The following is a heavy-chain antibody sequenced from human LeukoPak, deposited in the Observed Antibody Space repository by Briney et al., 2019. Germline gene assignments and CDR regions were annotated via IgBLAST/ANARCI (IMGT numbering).Heavy chain of an antibody. CDR3: ARVYSSSWSTMYYFDY. Sequence: GGSLRLSCAASGFTFSSYSMNWVRQAPGKGLEWVSSISSSSSYIYYADSVKGRFTISRDNAKNSLYLQMNSLRAEDTAVYYCARVYSSSWSTMYYFDYWGQGTLVTVSS. J-gene: IGHJ4*02. V-gene: IGHV3-21*01. CDR1: GFTFSSYS. D-gene: IGHD6-13*01. CDR2: ISSSSSYI.